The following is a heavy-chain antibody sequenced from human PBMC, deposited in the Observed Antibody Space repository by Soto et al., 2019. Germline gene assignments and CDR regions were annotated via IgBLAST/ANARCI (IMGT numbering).Heavy chain of an antibody. D-gene: IGHD3-9*01. V-gene: IGHV1-2*02. J-gene: IGHJ4*03. Sequence: GASVKVSCKTSGYSFAGHYLHWVRQAPGQGLDWMGWINPNSGGTIYAQKFQGRVTMTRDTSISTAYMVLTSLRSDDTAVSYCARDPLYFILIGYSSNSCDGRGRGTVSTVSS. CDR2: INPNSGGT. CDR1: GYSFAGHY. CDR3: ARDPLYFILIGYSSNSCDG.